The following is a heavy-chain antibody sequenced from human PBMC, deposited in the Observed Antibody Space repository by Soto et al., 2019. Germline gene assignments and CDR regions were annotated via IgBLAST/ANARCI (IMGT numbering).Heavy chain of an antibody. CDR3: ARCYCSVGSCYACWHFDL. D-gene: IGHD2-15*01. CDR2: ISASTVDT. J-gene: IGHJ2*01. Sequence: QVQLVQSGAEVKEPGASVKVSCQASGYTFTNYAISWVRQAPGQGLEWMGWISASTVDTDQAQNFQCRVTMTLDTSTNTANMELRSLRTDDKAVYYCARCYCSVGSCYACWHFDLWGPGTLVTVSS. CDR1: GYTFTNYA. V-gene: IGHV1-18*01.